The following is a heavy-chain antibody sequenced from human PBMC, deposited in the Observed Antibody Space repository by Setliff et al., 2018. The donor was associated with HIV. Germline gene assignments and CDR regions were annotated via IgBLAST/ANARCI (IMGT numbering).Heavy chain of an antibody. D-gene: IGHD5-18*01. V-gene: IGHV3-49*04. J-gene: IGHJ6*03. CDR1: GFTFGDHG. CDR2: IGSRTYGGTT. Sequence: HPGGSLRLSCTASGFTFGDHGVSWVRQAPGKGLEWVGFIGSRTYGGTTEYAASVKGRFTISRDDSKSIAFLQMYSLKTEDTAVYYCSRLRGYSFGLASYYYYYMDVWGKGTTVTVSS. CDR3: SRLRGYSFGLASYYYYYMDV.